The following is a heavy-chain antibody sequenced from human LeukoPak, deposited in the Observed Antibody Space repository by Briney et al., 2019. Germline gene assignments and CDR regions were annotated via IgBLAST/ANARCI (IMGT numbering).Heavy chain of an antibody. CDR3: AGLLAGYCSGGSCCDFNDAFDI. CDR2: INWNGGST. J-gene: IGHJ3*02. Sequence: PGRSLRLSCAASGFTFDDYAMHWVRQAPGKGLEWVSGINWNGGSTGYADSVKGRFTISRDKAKNSMYLQMNSLRAKDMSLYYCAGLLAGYCSGGSCCDFNDAFDIWGQGTMVTVSS. D-gene: IGHD2-15*01. CDR1: GFTFDDYA. V-gene: IGHV3-9*03.